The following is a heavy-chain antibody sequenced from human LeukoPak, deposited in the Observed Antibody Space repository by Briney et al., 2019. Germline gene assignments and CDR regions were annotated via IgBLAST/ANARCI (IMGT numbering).Heavy chain of an antibody. CDR3: ASEDGLAVAGVSLDP. CDR2: INPSGGST. Sequence: ASVKVSCKASGYTFTSYYMHWVRQAPGQGLEWMGIINPSGGSTSYAQKFQGRVTMTRDTSTSTVYMELSSLRSEDTAVYYCASEDGLAVAGVSLDPWGQRTLVTVSS. CDR1: GYTFTSYY. V-gene: IGHV1-46*01. J-gene: IGHJ5*02. D-gene: IGHD6-19*01.